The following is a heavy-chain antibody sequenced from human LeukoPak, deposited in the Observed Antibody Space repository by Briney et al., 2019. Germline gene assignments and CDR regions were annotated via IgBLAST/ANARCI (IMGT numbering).Heavy chain of an antibody. Sequence: SETLSLTCAVYGGSFSGYYWSWIRQPPGKGLEWIGEISHSGSTNYNPSLKSRVTISVDTSKNQFSLKLSSVTAADTAVYYCARQSSGLNWFDPWGQGTLVTVSS. CDR2: ISHSGST. V-gene: IGHV4-34*01. J-gene: IGHJ5*02. CDR3: ARQSSGLNWFDP. D-gene: IGHD2-15*01. CDR1: GGSFSGYY.